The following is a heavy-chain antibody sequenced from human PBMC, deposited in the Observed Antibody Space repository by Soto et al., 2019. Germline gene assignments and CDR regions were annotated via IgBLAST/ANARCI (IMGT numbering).Heavy chain of an antibody. CDR1: GGSISRYY. Sequence: PSETLSLTCTVSGGSISRYYWSWIRQPPGKGLEWIGYLYNAGSTIYNPSLKSRVTISVDMSQNQFSLNLNYVTAADTAVYYCARDLWGYCGPNSGGYSFDIWGQGTMITV. J-gene: IGHJ3*02. CDR3: ARDLWGYCGPNSGGYSFDI. D-gene: IGHD2-21*01. V-gene: IGHV4-59*01. CDR2: LYNAGST.